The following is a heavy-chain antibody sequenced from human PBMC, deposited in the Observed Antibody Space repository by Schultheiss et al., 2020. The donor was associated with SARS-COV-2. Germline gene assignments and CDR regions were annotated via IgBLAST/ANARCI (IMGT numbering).Heavy chain of an antibody. J-gene: IGHJ4*02. Sequence: SETLSLTCAVYGGSFSGYYWSWIRQPPGKGLEWIGEINHSGSTNYNPSLKSRVTISVDTSKNQFSLKLSSVTAADTAVYYCARHRRTAMVTVDYWGQGTLVTVSS. CDR1: GGSFSGYY. V-gene: IGHV4-34*01. CDR3: ARHRRTAMVTVDY. D-gene: IGHD5-18*01. CDR2: INHSGST.